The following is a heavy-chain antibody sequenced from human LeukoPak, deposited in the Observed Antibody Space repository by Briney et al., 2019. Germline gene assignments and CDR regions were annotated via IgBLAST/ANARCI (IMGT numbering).Heavy chain of an antibody. CDR3: AKGNPRIGYCSGGSCISPFDP. J-gene: IGHJ5*02. D-gene: IGHD2-15*01. V-gene: IGHV3-23*01. CDR1: GFTFTSYA. Sequence: GGSLRLSCAASGFTFTSYAMSRVRQAPGKGLEWVSAISGSGGSTYYADSVKGWFTISRYNSKNTLYLQMNSLRAEDTAVYYCAKGNPRIGYCSGGSCISPFDPWGQGTLVTVSS. CDR2: ISGSGGST.